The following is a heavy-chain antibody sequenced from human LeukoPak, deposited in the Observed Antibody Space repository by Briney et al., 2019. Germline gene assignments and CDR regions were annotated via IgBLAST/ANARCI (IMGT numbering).Heavy chain of an antibody. CDR2: IIPILGIA. CDR3: AESYCSSTSCYDDYYYGMDV. CDR1: GGTVSSDA. D-gene: IGHD2-2*01. V-gene: IGHV1-69*04. J-gene: IGHJ6*02. Sequence: SLTLSCTASGGTVSSDANSWIRQGPGQGHEWMGRIIPILGIANHAQKFQGRVTITADKSTSTAYMELSSLRSEDTAVYYCAESYCSSTSCYDDYYYGMDVWGQGTTVTVSS.